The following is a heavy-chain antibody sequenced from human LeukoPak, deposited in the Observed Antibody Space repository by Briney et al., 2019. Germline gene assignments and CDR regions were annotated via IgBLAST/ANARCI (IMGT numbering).Heavy chain of an antibody. J-gene: IGHJ5*01. CDR3: ARDVIYFYDGSGYYDGGDS. D-gene: IGHD3-22*01. Sequence: GGSLRLSCAASGFMFNDYGMSWVRQVPGRGLEWVSGINWNSVSTSYEDSVKGRFTISRDNAKNSLYLQMNSLRAEDTAMYFCARDVIYFYDGSGYYDGGDSWGQGTLVSVSS. CDR1: GFMFNDYG. CDR2: INWNSVST. V-gene: IGHV3-20*04.